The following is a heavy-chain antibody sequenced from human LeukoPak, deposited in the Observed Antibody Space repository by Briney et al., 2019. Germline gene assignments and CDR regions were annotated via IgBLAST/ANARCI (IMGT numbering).Heavy chain of an antibody. D-gene: IGHD2-2*01. V-gene: IGHV4-39*01. J-gene: IGHJ5*02. CDR2: IYYSGST. CDR3: ARPDSVPAAKGFDP. CDR1: GGSISSSSYY. Sequence: PSETLSLTCTVSGGSISSSSYYWGWIRQPPGKGLEWIGSIYYSGSTYYNPSLKSRVTISVDTSKNQFSLKLSSVTAADTAVYYYARPDSVPAAKGFDPWGQGTLVTVSS.